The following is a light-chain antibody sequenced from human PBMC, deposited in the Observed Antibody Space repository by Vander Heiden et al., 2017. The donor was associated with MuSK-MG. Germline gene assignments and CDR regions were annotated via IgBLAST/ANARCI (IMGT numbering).Light chain of an antibody. CDR3: QQYYRIPYT. CDR2: WAT. V-gene: IGKV4-1*01. Sequence: DIVMTKSQGSLAVSLGERAAIHCKSSKSALHGSHNSNFLGWFQQKPGPPPKLLIDWATTRESGVPGRFSGSGSGTDFTLTISSLQAEDVAFYYCQQYYRIPYTFGQGTKLEIK. J-gene: IGKJ2*01. CDR1: KSALHGSHNSNF.